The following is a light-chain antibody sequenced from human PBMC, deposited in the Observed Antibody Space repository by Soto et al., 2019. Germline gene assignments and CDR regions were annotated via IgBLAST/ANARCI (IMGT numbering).Light chain of an antibody. CDR2: AAS. V-gene: IGKV1-39*01. Sequence: IRITHNSTSPSASVWERVSNPCRASQSISSYLNWYQQKPGKAPKLLIYAASSLQSGVPSRFSGSGSGTDFTLTISSLQPEDFATYYCQQSYSTPPTFGQGTKVDIK. CDR3: QQSYSTPPT. CDR1: QSISSY. J-gene: IGKJ1*01.